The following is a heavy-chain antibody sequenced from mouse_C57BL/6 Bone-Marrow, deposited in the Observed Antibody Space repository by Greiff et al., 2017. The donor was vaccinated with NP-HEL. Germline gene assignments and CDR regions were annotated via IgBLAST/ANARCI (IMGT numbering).Heavy chain of an antibody. J-gene: IGHJ2*01. Sequence: EVQVVESEGGLVQPGSSMKLSCTASGFTFSDYYMAWVRQVPEKGLEWVANINYDGSSTYYLDSLKSRFIISRDNAKNILYLQMSSLKSEDTATYYCARGPGRYGYDRVYYFDYWGQGTTLTVSS. CDR2: INYDGSST. D-gene: IGHD2-2*01. CDR3: ARGPGRYGYDRVYYFDY. V-gene: IGHV5-16*01. CDR1: GFTFSDYY.